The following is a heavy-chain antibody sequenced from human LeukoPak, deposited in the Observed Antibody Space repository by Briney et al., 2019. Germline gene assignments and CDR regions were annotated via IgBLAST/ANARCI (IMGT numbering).Heavy chain of an antibody. V-gene: IGHV3-7*01. Sequence: GGSLRLSCAASGFTFSSYWMSWVCQAPGKGLEWVANIKQDGSEKYYVDSVKGRFTISRDNAKNSLYLQMNSLRAEDTAVYYCARVGITMVRGAFDYWGQGTLVTVSS. D-gene: IGHD3-10*01. J-gene: IGHJ4*02. CDR2: IKQDGSEK. CDR1: GFTFSSYW. CDR3: ARVGITMVRGAFDY.